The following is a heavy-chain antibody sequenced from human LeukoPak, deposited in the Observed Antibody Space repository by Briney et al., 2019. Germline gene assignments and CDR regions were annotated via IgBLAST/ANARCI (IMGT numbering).Heavy chain of an antibody. J-gene: IGHJ4*02. CDR2: TYYRSKWYN. CDR3: KRTGMFADS. D-gene: IGHD3-10*02. Sequence: SQTLSLTCAISGDSVSSNSAAWNWIRQSPARGLEWLGRTYYRSKWYNDYAVSVKSRITINPDTSRNQFSLQLESVTPDDTAMYYCKRTGMFADSWGQGTLVTVSS. V-gene: IGHV6-1*01. CDR1: GDSVSSNSAA.